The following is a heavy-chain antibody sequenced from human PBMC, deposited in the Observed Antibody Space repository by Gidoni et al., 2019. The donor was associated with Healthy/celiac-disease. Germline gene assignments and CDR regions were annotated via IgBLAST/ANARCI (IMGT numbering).Heavy chain of an antibody. D-gene: IGHD2-2*01. Sequence: QVQLHESGPGLVKPSETLSLTCTVSGRSISSYYWSWIRQPPGKGLEWIGYIYYSGSTNYNPSLKSRVTISVDTSKNQFSLKMSSVTAADTAVYYCARYARLNNWFDPWGQGTLVTVSS. CDR3: ARYARLNNWFDP. CDR2: IYYSGST. J-gene: IGHJ5*02. V-gene: IGHV4-59*01. CDR1: GRSISSYY.